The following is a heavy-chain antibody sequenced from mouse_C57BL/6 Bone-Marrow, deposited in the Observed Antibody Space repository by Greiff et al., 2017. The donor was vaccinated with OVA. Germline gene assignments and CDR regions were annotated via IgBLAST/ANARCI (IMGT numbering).Heavy chain of an antibody. CDR2: IYPGDGDT. V-gene: IGHV1-82*01. CDR3: ARWDSNHGGEFAY. J-gene: IGHJ3*01. Sequence: VQLQQSGPELVKPGASVKISCKASGYAFSSSWMNWVKQRPGKGLEWIGRIYPGDGDTNYNGKFKGKATLTADKSSSTAYMQLSSLTSEDSAVYFCARWDSNHGGEFAYWGQGTLVTVSA. D-gene: IGHD2-5*01. CDR1: GYAFSSSW.